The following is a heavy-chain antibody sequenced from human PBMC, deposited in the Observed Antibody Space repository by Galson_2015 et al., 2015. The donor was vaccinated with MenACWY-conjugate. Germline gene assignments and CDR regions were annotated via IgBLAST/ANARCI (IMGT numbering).Heavy chain of an antibody. D-gene: IGHD6-25*01. J-gene: IGHJ6*02. CDR2: IKSKTDDETT. CDR3: SRDYGISGWNYFYARDV. V-gene: IGHV3-15*01. Sequence: SLRLSCAASGFTFSNAWMSWVRQAPGKGLEWVGRIKSKTDDETTDYAAPVKGRFTISRDDSKTTLYLQMNSLKTEDTAVYYCSRDYGISGWNYFYARDVWGQGTAVTVSS. CDR1: GFTFSNAW.